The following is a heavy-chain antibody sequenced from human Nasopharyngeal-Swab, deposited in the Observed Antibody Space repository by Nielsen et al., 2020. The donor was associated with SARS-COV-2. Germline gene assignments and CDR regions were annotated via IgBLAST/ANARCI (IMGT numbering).Heavy chain of an antibody. D-gene: IGHD5-12*01. CDR2: IYSGGAT. CDR1: GFTVSNSF. Sequence: GGSLRLSCAASGFTVSNSFMSWVRQAPGKGLEWVSVIYSGGATHYADSVKGRFTISRDNSKNTLYLQMNSLRAEDTAIYYCAGGNSGYDASPFDYWGQGTLVTVSS. V-gene: IGHV3-53*01. J-gene: IGHJ4*02. CDR3: AGGNSGYDASPFDY.